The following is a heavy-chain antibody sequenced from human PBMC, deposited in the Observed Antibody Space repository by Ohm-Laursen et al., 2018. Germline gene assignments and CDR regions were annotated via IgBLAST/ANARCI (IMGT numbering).Heavy chain of an antibody. V-gene: IGHV4-59*11. Sequence: PSQTLSLTCIVSGGSFTGHYWSWIRQPPGKGLEWIGHISYTGYTSYKSSLKSRVTISLDTSRKHFSLRLTSLAAADTAVYYCARGSNEYGGLYFPHWGQGTLVTVS. CDR2: ISYTGYT. CDR3: ARGSNEYGGLYFPH. CDR1: GGSFTGHY. D-gene: IGHD4-23*01. J-gene: IGHJ1*01.